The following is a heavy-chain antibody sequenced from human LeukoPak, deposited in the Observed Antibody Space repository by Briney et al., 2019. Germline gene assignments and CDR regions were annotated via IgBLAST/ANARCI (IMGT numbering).Heavy chain of an antibody. CDR1: GFTVSSNY. Sequence: PGGSLRLSCAASGFTVSSNYMSWVRQAPGKGLGWVSVIYSGGSTYYADSVKGRFTISRDNSKNTLYLQMNSLRAEDTAVYYCARLRLGVVAASYYYYYYYMDVWGKGTTVTISS. D-gene: IGHD2-15*01. CDR2: IYSGGST. V-gene: IGHV3-53*01. J-gene: IGHJ6*03. CDR3: ARLRLGVVAASYYYYYYYMDV.